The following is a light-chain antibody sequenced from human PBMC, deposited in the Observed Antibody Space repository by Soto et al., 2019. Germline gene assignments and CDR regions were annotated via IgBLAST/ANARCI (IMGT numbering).Light chain of an antibody. J-gene: IGKJ1*01. Sequence: DIQMTQSPSTLSASVGDKVTITCRASQSISYSLAWYQQKPGKAPKLLIYKASGLESGVPSSFSGSGSGTEFTLTISSLQPDDFATYYCQQYGGYPWTFGQGTNVEIK. CDR3: QQYGGYPWT. V-gene: IGKV1-5*03. CDR1: QSISYS. CDR2: KAS.